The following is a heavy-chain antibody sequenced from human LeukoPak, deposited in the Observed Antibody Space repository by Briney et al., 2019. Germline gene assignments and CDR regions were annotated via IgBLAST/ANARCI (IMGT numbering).Heavy chain of an antibody. V-gene: IGHV6-1*01. CDR3: ARVLYGTELIGFDY. CDR1: GDSVSSNSAA. CDR2: TYYRSKWYN. J-gene: IGHJ4*02. Sequence: SQTLSLTCAISGDSVSSNSAAWNWIRQSPSRGLEWLGRTYYRSKWYNDYAVSVKSRITINPDTSKNQFSLKLSSVTAADTAVYYCARVLYGTELIGFDYWGQGTLVTVSS. D-gene: IGHD3-10*01.